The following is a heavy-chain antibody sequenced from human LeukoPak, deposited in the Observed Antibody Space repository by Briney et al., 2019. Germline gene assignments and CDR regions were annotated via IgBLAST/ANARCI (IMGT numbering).Heavy chain of an antibody. D-gene: IGHD5-12*01. CDR2: ISNSGSTK. Sequence: GGSLRLSCAASGFTFSTYSMNWVRQAPGKGLEWVSYISNSGSTKYYADSVKGRFTISRDNAKNSLYLQMNGLRAEDTAVYYCARPRRLGGYDLDFDYWGQGTLVTVSS. V-gene: IGHV3-48*01. J-gene: IGHJ4*02. CDR3: ARPRRLGGYDLDFDY. CDR1: GFTFSTYS.